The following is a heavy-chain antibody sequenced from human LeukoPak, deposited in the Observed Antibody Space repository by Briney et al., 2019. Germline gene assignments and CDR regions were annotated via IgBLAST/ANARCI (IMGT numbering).Heavy chain of an antibody. CDR3: ARDLEMATINGNYFDY. CDR2: IYYSGST. J-gene: IGHJ4*02. CDR1: GGSISSSSYY. D-gene: IGHD5-24*01. Sequence: PSETLSLTCTVSGGSISSSSYYWGWIRQPPGKGLEWIGSIYYSGSTYYNPSLKSRVTISVDTSKNQFSLKLSSVTAADTAVYYCARDLEMATINGNYFDYWGQGTLVTVSS. V-gene: IGHV4-39*07.